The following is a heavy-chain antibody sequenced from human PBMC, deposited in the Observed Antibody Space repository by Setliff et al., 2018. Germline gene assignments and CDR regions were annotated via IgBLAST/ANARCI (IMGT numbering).Heavy chain of an antibody. Sequence: GGSLRLSCAASGFTFRSYWMSWVRQAPGKGLEWVANIKKDGSIKYYLDSVRGLFTISRDNAENSLTLQMNSLRVEDTAVYYCVRPQGAGTTNWLDSWGQGTLVTVSS. D-gene: IGHD1-1*01. CDR3: VRPQGAGTTNWLDS. CDR1: GFTFRSYW. CDR2: IKKDGSIK. V-gene: IGHV3-7*01. J-gene: IGHJ5*01.